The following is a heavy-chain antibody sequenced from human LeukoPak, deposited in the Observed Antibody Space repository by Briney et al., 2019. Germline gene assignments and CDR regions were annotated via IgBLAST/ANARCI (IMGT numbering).Heavy chain of an antibody. D-gene: IGHD3-9*01. Sequence: ASVKVSCKASGYTFTSYYMHWVRQAPGQGLAWMGIINPSGGSTSYAQKFQGRVTMTRDTSTSTVYMELSSLRSEDTAVYYCARGRLLRYFDWLEHFDYWGQGTLVTVSS. V-gene: IGHV1-46*01. CDR1: GYTFTSYY. CDR2: INPSGGST. CDR3: ARGRLLRYFDWLEHFDY. J-gene: IGHJ4*02.